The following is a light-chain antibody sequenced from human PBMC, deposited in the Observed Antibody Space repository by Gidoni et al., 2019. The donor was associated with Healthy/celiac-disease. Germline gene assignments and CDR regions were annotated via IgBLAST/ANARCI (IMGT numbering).Light chain of an antibody. CDR2: AAS. CDR3: RQSYSTLRT. CDR1: QSISSY. Sequence: DIQLTQSPSSLSASVGDRVTITCRASQSISSYLNCYQQKPGKAPKLLIYAASSLQSGVPSRFSGSGSGTDFTLTISSLQPEDFATYCWRQSYSTLRTFGGGTKVEIK. J-gene: IGKJ4*01. V-gene: IGKV1-39*01.